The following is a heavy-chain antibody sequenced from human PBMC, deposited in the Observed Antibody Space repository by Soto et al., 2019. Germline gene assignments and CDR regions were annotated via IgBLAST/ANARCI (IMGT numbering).Heavy chain of an antibody. V-gene: IGHV1-18*01. Sequence: QVQLVQSGAEVKKPGASGKVSCKASGYTLNTYGITWVRQAPGQGLEWMGWISANNDHTNYTQKLQGRVTMTTDTSTSTAYMELRSLTSDDTAVYYCARGTYFDYWGQGTLVTVSS. CDR3: ARGTYFDY. J-gene: IGHJ4*02. CDR1: GYTLNTYG. CDR2: ISANNDHT.